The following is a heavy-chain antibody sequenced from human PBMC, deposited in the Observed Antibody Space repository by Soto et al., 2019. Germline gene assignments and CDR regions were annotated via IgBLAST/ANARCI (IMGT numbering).Heavy chain of an antibody. V-gene: IGHV3-74*01. D-gene: IGHD1-1*01. J-gene: IGHJ4*02. CDR2: IGPSGSGT. CDR3: TRDNNWSYDY. Sequence: PGGSLRLSCAASGFTFSSHWMQWVRQAPGKGLVWVSHIGPSGSGTRDADSVQGRFTISRDNARNTLYLQMNSLGDEDTAVYYCTRDNNWSYDYWGQGILVTVSS. CDR1: GFTFSSHW.